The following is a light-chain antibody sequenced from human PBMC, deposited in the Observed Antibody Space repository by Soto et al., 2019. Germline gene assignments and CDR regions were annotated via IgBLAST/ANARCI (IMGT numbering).Light chain of an antibody. V-gene: IGLV2-14*01. Sequence: QSALTQPASVSGSPGQSITISCTGTSSDVGGYNYVCWYKQHPGKAPQLMIYEVTNRPSGVFDRFSGSKSGNTASLTISGLQAEDEADYYYSSYSSSSTLYVFGTGTKLTVL. CDR2: EVT. J-gene: IGLJ1*01. CDR1: SSDVGGYNY. CDR3: SSYSSSSTLYV.